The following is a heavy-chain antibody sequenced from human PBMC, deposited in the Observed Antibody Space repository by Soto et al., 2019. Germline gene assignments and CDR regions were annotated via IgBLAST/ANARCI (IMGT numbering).Heavy chain of an antibody. CDR2: MSGSGSSE. Sequence: GGSLRLSCAASGFTFSDHYMAWIRQAPGKGLEIVAHMSGSGSSEDYGDSVKGRFSISRDNAKNSVYLQISSLRADDTAVYYCARDTMRASAAASLDYWGQGTLVTVSS. J-gene: IGHJ4*02. D-gene: IGHD6-13*01. V-gene: IGHV3-11*04. CDR3: ARDTMRASAAASLDY. CDR1: GFTFSDHY.